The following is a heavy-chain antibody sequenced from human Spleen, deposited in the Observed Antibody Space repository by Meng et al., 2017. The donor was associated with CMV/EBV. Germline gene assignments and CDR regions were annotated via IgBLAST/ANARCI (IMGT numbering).Heavy chain of an antibody. D-gene: IGHD4-11*01. V-gene: IGHV1-18*01. Sequence: ASVKVSCKASGYTFTSYGISWVRQAPGQGLEWMGWISAYNGNTNYAQKLQGRVTMTTDTSTSTAYMELRSLRSDDTAVYYCAREATVVSYYGMDVWGQGTTVTVSS. CDR2: ISAYNGNT. CDR3: AREATVVSYYGMDV. J-gene: IGHJ6*02. CDR1: GYTFTSYG.